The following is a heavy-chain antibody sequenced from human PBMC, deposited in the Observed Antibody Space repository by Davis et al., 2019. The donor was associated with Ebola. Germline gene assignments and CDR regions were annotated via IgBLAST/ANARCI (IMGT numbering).Heavy chain of an antibody. D-gene: IGHD1-26*01. J-gene: IGHJ6*02. CDR1: GFTFSSYS. V-gene: IGHV3-21*01. Sequence: GESLKISCAASGFTFSSYSMNWVRQAPGKGLEWVSSLSSSSSYIYYADSVKGRFTISRDNSKNTLYLQMNSLRAEDTAVYYCARAVGATPTRRSNGMDVWGQGTTVTVSS. CDR2: LSSSSSYI. CDR3: ARAVGATPTRRSNGMDV.